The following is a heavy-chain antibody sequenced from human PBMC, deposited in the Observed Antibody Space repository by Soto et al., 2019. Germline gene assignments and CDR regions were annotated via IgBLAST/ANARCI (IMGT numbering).Heavy chain of an antibody. CDR3: GRDSPTGADSWFDT. J-gene: IGHJ5*01. D-gene: IGHD1-1*01. Sequence: PSETLSLTCTVSGDSISRYYWSWIRQPPGKGLEWIGYIYYTGTTTYNPSLRSRVTISVDTSKNQITLKLSSVTSADTAVYYCGRDSPTGADSWFDTPGQGTLVTVSS. CDR2: IYYTGTT. CDR1: GDSISRYY. V-gene: IGHV4-59*01.